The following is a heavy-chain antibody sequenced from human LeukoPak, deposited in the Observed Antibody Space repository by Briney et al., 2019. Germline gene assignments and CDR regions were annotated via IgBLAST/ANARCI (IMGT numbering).Heavy chain of an antibody. Sequence: GASVKVSCKASGYTFTSYGFGWVRQAPGQGLEWMGGIIPIFGTANYAQKFQGRVTITTDESTSTAYMELSSLRSEDTAVYYCARGKIGYCTNGVCCLFDYRGQGTLVTVSS. V-gene: IGHV1-69*05. J-gene: IGHJ4*02. CDR3: ARGKIGYCTNGVCCLFDY. D-gene: IGHD2-8*01. CDR1: GYTFTSYG. CDR2: IIPIFGTA.